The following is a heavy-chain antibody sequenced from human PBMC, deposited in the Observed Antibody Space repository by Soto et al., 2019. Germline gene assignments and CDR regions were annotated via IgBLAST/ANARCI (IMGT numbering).Heavy chain of an antibody. Sequence: QITLKESGPTLVKPTQTLTLTCTFSGFSLSTCGVGVGWVRQPPGKPLEWLALIYWDDDKGYSPSLKTRLTITKDTSKNQVVLIMTNMDPVDTATYYCAHRLRGLTRPWFDPWGQGTLVTVSS. J-gene: IGHJ5*02. CDR2: IYWDDDK. CDR1: GFSLSTCGVG. D-gene: IGHD4-17*01. V-gene: IGHV2-5*02. CDR3: AHRLRGLTRPWFDP.